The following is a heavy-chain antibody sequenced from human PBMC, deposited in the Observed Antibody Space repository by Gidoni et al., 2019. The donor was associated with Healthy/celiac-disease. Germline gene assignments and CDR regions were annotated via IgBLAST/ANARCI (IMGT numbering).Heavy chain of an antibody. V-gene: IGHV3-30-3*01. D-gene: IGHD2-21*01. CDR2: ISYDGSNK. CDR1: GFTFSSAA. CDR3: ATPLKGILWLGFDY. Sequence: QVQLVESGGGVVTPGRSLRTSCAASGFTFSSAAMHWVRQVPGKGLGWVAVISYDGSNKYYADSVKGRFTISRDNSKNTLYLQMNSLRAEDTAVYYCATPLKGILWLGFDYWGQGTLVTVSS. J-gene: IGHJ4*02.